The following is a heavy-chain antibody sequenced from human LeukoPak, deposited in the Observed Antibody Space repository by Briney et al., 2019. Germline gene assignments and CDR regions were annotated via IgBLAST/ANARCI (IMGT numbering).Heavy chain of an antibody. J-gene: IGHJ5*02. V-gene: IGHV4-59*01. CDR2: IYHSGFT. D-gene: IGHD3-9*01. CDR3: ARSHLLSGPDNWFDL. CDR1: GGSISSYY. Sequence: SETLSLTCSVSGGSISSYYWNWVWQSPGKGLEWIGYIYHSGFTKNNPSLKSRVTISLGMSENQFSLELKSVTAADTAVYYCARSHLLSGPDNWFDLWGQGTLVTVSS.